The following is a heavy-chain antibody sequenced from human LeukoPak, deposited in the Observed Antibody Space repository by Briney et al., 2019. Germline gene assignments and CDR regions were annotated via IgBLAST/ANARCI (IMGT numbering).Heavy chain of an antibody. J-gene: IGHJ4*02. CDR2: ISSSSTTI. CDR3: ATYSTSTAFDY. CDR1: GFTFSNFR. V-gene: IGHV3-48*01. D-gene: IGHD6-6*01. Sequence: AGGSLRLSCVASGFTFSNFRMNWVRQAPGKGLEWVAYISSSSTTIYYADSVKGRFTISRDNAKNSLFLQMNSLRAEDTAVYYCATYSTSTAFDYWGQGTLVTVSS.